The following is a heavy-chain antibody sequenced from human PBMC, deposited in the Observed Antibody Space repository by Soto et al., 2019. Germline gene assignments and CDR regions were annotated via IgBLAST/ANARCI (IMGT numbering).Heavy chain of an antibody. CDR2: FDPEDGET. J-gene: IGHJ6*02. D-gene: IGHD3-10*01. CDR3: ATGGMVRGVNNYYYYYGMDV. V-gene: IGHV1-24*01. Sequence: GASVKVSRKVSGYTPTELSMHWGRQGPGKGGEWMGGFDPEDGETIYAQKFQGRVTMTEDTSTGTAYMELSSLRSEDTAVYYCATGGMVRGVNNYYYYYGMDVWGQGTTVTVSS. CDR1: GYTPTELS.